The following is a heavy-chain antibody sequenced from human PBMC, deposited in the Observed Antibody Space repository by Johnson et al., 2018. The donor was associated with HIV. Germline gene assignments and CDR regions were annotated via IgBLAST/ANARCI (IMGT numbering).Heavy chain of an antibody. J-gene: IGHJ3*02. CDR2: ISHDGSHK. V-gene: IGHV3-30*04. Sequence: QVQLVESGGGVVQPGRSLRLSCAASGFTFSSYAMHWVRQAPGKGLEWVAVISHDGSHKYYADSVKGRFSLSRDISKNTLYVQMNSLRAEDTAVYYCAKDRAEVVVVHDALDMWGQGTMVTVSS. D-gene: IGHD3-22*01. CDR3: AKDRAEVVVVHDALDM. CDR1: GFTFSSYA.